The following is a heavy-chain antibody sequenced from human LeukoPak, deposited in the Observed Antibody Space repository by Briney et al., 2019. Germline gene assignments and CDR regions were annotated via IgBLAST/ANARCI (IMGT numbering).Heavy chain of an antibody. CDR3: AREGGPQSLRGTFDP. Sequence: PSETLSLTCAVSGGSISSITWWSWVRQPPGKRLEWIGEIYHTGSTNYNPSLKSRVTMSVDKSKNQFSLNLSSVTAADTAVYYCAREGGPQSLRGTFDPWGQGALATVSS. D-gene: IGHD1-1*01. V-gene: IGHV4-4*02. J-gene: IGHJ5*02. CDR1: GGSISSITW. CDR2: IYHTGST.